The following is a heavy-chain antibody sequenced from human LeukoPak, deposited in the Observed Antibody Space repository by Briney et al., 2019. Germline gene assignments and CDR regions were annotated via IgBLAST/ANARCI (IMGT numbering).Heavy chain of an antibody. CDR1: GGSISSYY. Sequence: SETLSLTCTVSGGSISSYYWSRIRQPPGKGLEWIGYIYYSGSTNYNPSLKSRVTISVDTSKNQFSLKLSSVTAADTAVYYCARGDDSSVPFDYWGQGTLVTVSS. CDR2: IYYSGST. CDR3: ARGDDSSVPFDY. V-gene: IGHV4-59*01. J-gene: IGHJ4*02. D-gene: IGHD3-22*01.